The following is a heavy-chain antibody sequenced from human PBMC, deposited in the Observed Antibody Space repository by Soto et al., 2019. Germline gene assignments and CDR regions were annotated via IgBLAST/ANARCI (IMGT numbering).Heavy chain of an antibody. CDR3: ALGVVAATFDY. D-gene: IGHD2-15*01. J-gene: IGHJ4*02. CDR2: INHSGST. V-gene: IGHV4-34*01. Sequence: SETLSLTCAVYGGSFSGYYWSWIRQPPGKGLEWMGEINHSGSTNYNPSLKSRVTISVDTSKNQFSLKLSSVTAADTAVYYCALGVVAATFDYWGQGTLVTVSP. CDR1: GGSFSGYY.